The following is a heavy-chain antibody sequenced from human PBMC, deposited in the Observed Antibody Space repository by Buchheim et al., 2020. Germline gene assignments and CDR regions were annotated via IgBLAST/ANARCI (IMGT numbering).Heavy chain of an antibody. CDR1: GFTFSSYA. CDR2: ISYDGSNK. V-gene: IGHV3-30-3*01. J-gene: IGHJ4*02. CDR3: ARGAWRQQLGLPHY. Sequence: QVQLVESGGGVVQPGRSLRLSCAASGFTFSSYAMHWVRQAPGKGLEWVAVISYDGSNKYYADSVKGRFTISRDNSKNTLYLQMNSLRAEDTAAYYCARGAWRQQLGLPHYWGQGTL. D-gene: IGHD6-13*01.